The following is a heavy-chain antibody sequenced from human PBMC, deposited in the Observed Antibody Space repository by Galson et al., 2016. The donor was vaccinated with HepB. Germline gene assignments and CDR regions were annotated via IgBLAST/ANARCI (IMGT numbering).Heavy chain of an antibody. CDR2: IDPSDSYT. CDR1: GYSFTSSY. V-gene: IGHV5-10-1*01. Sequence: QSGAEVKKPGESLRISCKGSGYSFTSSYITWVRQMPGKGLEWMGRIDPSDSYTNYSPSFQGHVTISADKSISTAYLQWISLKASDTALYYCARAPALGAAALEWFNPWGQGTLVTVSS. D-gene: IGHD6-13*01. J-gene: IGHJ5*02. CDR3: ARAPALGAAALEWFNP.